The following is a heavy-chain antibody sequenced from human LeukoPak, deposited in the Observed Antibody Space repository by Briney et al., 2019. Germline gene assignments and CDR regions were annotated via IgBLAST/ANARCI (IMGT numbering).Heavy chain of an antibody. V-gene: IGHV4-39*02. CDR1: GGSISSSSYY. CDR3: ARDIWAWGGPAAPYYYYYYMDV. J-gene: IGHJ6*03. D-gene: IGHD2-2*01. CDR2: IYYSGST. Sequence: SETLSLTCTVSGGSISSSSYYWGWIRQPPGKGLEWIGSIYYSGSTYYNPSLKSRVTISVDTSKNQFSLKLSSVTAADTAVYCCARDIWAWGGPAAPYYYYYYMDVWGKGTTVTVSS.